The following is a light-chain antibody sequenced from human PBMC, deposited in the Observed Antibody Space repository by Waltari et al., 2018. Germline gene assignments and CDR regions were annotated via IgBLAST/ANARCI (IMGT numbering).Light chain of an antibody. J-gene: IGKJ4*01. V-gene: IGKV3-15*01. CDR3: QQYNSWPLT. CDR1: QSVSRN. Sequence: EIVMTQSPATLSVSPGARATLSCRASQSVSRNLAWYQQKPGQAPRLLIYGASTRATGIPARFSGSGSGTEFTLTISSLQSEDFAVYYCQQYNSWPLTFGGGTKVEIK. CDR2: GAS.